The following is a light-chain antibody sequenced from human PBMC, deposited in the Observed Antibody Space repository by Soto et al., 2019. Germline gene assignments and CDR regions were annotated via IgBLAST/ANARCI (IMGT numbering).Light chain of an antibody. CDR2: EVS. Sequence: QSVLSQPASVSGSPGQSITISCAGTSSDVGGYNYVSWYQQHPGKAPKLMISEVSNRPSGVSNRFSGPKSGNTASLTISGLQAEDEADYYCSSYTGTSTLVFGGGTKVTVL. CDR1: SSDVGGYNY. CDR3: SSYTGTSTLV. V-gene: IGLV2-14*01. J-gene: IGLJ3*02.